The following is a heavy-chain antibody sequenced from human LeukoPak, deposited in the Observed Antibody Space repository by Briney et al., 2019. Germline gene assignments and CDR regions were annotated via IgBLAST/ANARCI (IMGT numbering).Heavy chain of an antibody. CDR2: IYSGGST. V-gene: IGHV3-66*01. CDR3: AREGSDYTFGY. D-gene: IGHD4-11*01. J-gene: IGHJ4*02. CDR1: GFTFSSYS. Sequence: GGSLRLSCAASGFTFSSYSMSWVRQAPGKGLEWVSVIYSGGSTYYADSVKGRFTISRDNSKNTLYLQMNSLRAEDTAVYYCAREGSDYTFGYWGQGTLVTVSS.